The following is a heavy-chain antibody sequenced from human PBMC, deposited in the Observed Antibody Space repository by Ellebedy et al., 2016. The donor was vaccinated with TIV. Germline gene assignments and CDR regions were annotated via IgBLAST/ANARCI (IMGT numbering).Heavy chain of an antibody. J-gene: IGHJ5*02. CDR1: GGSFSGYY. V-gene: IGHV4-31*11. CDR3: ARETQYYGSGSYCGWFDP. D-gene: IGHD3-10*01. CDR2: IYYSGST. Sequence: LRLXXAVYGGSFSGYYWSWIRQHPGKGLEWIGYIYYSGSTYYNPSLKSRVTISVDTSKNQFSLKLSSVTAADTAVYYCARETQYYGSGSYCGWFDPWGQGTLVTVSS.